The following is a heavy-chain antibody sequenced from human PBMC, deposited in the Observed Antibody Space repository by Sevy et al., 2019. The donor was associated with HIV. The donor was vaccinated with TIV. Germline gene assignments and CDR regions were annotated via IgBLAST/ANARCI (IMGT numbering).Heavy chain of an antibody. Sequence: GGSLRLSCAASGFNVNDNYMTWVRQAPGKGLEWVSIIHADGSSYYADSVKGRFTMSRDDSKNIVNLQMNSLRADDTXXXYCARDRRFCGNECXXYXXXXXXXWGXXTAVTVSS. CDR3: ARDRRFCGNECXXYXXXXXXX. CDR1: GFNVNDNY. J-gene: IGHJ6*02. CDR2: IHADGSS. V-gene: IGHV3-53*01. D-gene: IGHD2-8*01.